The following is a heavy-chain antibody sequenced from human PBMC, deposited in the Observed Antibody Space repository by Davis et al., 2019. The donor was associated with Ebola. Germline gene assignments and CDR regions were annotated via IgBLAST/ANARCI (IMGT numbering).Heavy chain of an antibody. J-gene: IGHJ6*02. D-gene: IGHD3-3*01. CDR2: INWNGGST. CDR1: GFTFDDYG. V-gene: IGHV3-20*04. Sequence: GESLKISCAASGFTFDDYGMSWVRQAPGKGLEWVSGINWNGGSTGYADSVKGRFTISRDNAKNSLYLQMNSLRTEDTALYYCAKDPQGGDFWSGCMDVWGQGTTVTVSS. CDR3: AKDPQGGDFWSGCMDV.